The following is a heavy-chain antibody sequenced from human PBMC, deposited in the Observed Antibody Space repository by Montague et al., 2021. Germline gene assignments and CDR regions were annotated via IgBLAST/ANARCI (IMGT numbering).Heavy chain of an antibody. CDR3: ARRLGIRAPFDY. V-gene: IGHV4-59*08. J-gene: IGHJ4*02. Sequence: SETLSLTCTVSGGSISGFYWSWIRQPPEKGLEWIGYIYDSGTTNYNPSLQSRVTISVDTSMNQFSLNLRSVTAADTAVYFCARRLGIRAPFDYWGQGTLVTVSS. CDR2: IYDSGTT. D-gene: IGHD7-27*01. CDR1: GGSISGFY.